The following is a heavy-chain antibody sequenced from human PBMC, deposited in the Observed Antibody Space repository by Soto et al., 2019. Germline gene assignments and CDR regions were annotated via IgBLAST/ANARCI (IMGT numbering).Heavy chain of an antibody. CDR3: ARVVGALGHWFDP. D-gene: IGHD1-26*01. CDR1: GYTFTSYG. J-gene: IGHJ5*02. V-gene: IGHV1-18*01. Sequence: QVQLEQSGAEVKKPGASVKVSCKASGYTFTSYGISWVRQAPGQGLEWMGRISAYNGNTNYAQKLQGRVNMTTDTSTSTAYIELRSLRSDDTAVYYCARVVGALGHWFDPWGQGTLVTVSS. CDR2: ISAYNGNT.